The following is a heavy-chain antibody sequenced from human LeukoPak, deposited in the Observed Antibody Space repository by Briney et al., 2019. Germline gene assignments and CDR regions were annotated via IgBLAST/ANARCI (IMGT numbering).Heavy chain of an antibody. CDR2: IYYSGST. J-gene: IGHJ3*02. D-gene: IGHD4-17*01. CDR3: ARVTTVTEGAFDI. Sequence: SETLSLTCTVSGGSISSGDYYWSWIRQPPGKGLEWIGYIYYSGSTYYNPSLKSRVTISVDTSKNPFSLKLSSVTAADTAVYYCARVTTVTEGAFDIWGQGTMVTVSS. CDR1: GGSISSGDYY. V-gene: IGHV4-30-4*08.